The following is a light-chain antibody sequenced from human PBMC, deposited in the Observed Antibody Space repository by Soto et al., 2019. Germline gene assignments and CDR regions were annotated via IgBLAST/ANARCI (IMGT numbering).Light chain of an antibody. V-gene: IGKV3-20*01. CDR1: QSVSYTF. CDR2: DAF. CDR3: QQYGTSPLT. Sequence: EIVLTQSPCTLSLSPGERATLSCRASQSVSYTFLAWYQQKPGQAPRLLIHDAFRRATGIPDRFSGSGSGTDFSLTISTLEPEDSAVYYCQQYGTSPLTFGGGTKVDIK. J-gene: IGKJ4*01.